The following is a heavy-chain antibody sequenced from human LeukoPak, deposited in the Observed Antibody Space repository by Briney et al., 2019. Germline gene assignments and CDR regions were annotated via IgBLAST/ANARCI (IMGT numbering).Heavy chain of an antibody. Sequence: GGSLRLSCAVSEYSVSTNDMSWVRQFPGGELEWLSIIYSGGSKFYAASVKGRFTISRDISENTLHLEMNSLRAEDTAVYYCAGLRQGWWYFEFWGRGTLVTVSS. CDR2: IYSGGSK. J-gene: IGHJ2*01. D-gene: IGHD5/OR15-5a*01. CDR1: EYSVSTND. V-gene: IGHV3-53*01. CDR3: AGLRQGWWYFEF.